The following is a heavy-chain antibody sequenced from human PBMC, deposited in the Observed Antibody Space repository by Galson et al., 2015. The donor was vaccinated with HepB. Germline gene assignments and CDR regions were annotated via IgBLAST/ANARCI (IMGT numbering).Heavy chain of an antibody. V-gene: IGHV3-66*01. Sequence: SLRLSCAASGFTVSSNYMSWVRQAPGKGLEWVSVIYSGGSTYYADSVKGRFTIYRDKSKNTLYLQMNSLRAGDTAVYYCARASLSLRIAVAGPVYGMDVWGQGTTVTVSS. CDR2: IYSGGST. CDR1: GFTVSSNY. J-gene: IGHJ6*02. D-gene: IGHD6-19*01. CDR3: ARASLSLRIAVAGPVYGMDV.